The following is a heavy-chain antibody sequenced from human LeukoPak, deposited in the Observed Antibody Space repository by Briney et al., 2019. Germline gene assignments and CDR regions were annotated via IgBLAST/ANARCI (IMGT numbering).Heavy chain of an antibody. CDR3: AREAYYYGSGSYWDFDY. D-gene: IGHD3-10*01. CDR1: GFAFSSYS. V-gene: IGHV3-21*01. CDR2: ISSSSSYI. Sequence: PGGSLRLSCAASGFAFSSYSMNWVRQAPGKGLEWVSSISSSSSYIYYADSVKGRFTISRDNAKNSLYLQMNSLGAEDTAVYYCAREAYYYGSGSYWDFDYWGQGTLATVSS. J-gene: IGHJ4*02.